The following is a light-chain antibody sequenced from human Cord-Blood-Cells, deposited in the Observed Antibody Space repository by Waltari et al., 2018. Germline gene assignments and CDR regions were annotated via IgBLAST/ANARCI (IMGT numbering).Light chain of an antibody. CDR1: SSDVGGYNY. Sequence: QSALTQPASVSGSPGQSITISCTGTSSDVGGYNYVSWYQQTPGKAPKLMIYDVSNRPSGVSKRFAGSKSGNTASLTISGLQAEDEADYDCSSYTSSSTLVFGTGTKVTVL. CDR3: SSYTSSSTLV. V-gene: IGLV2-14*01. J-gene: IGLJ1*01. CDR2: DVS.